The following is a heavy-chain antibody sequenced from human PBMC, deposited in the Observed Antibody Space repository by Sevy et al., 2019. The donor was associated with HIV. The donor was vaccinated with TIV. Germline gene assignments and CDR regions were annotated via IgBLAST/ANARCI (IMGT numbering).Heavy chain of an antibody. V-gene: IGHV1-2*06. Sequence: ASVKVSCKASGYTFTGYYIHWVRQAPGQGLEWMGRINPNSGGTNYAQKFQGRVTMTRDTSISTAYMELSRLRSDDTAVYYCARDYYYDSSGYSYEYYFDYWGQGTLVTVSS. D-gene: IGHD3-22*01. J-gene: IGHJ4*02. CDR1: GYTFTGYY. CDR2: INPNSGGT. CDR3: ARDYYYDSSGYSYEYYFDY.